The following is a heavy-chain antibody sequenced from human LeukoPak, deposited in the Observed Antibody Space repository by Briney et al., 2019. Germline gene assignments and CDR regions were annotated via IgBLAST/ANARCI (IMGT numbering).Heavy chain of an antibody. CDR1: GFTFSNYS. Sequence: GGSLRLSCAASGFTFSNYSMNWVRQAPGKGLEWVSYISTRSGTIYYTDSVKGRFTISRDNAKNSLYLQMNSLRDEDTAVYYCAREHCSSTSCSYFDYWGQGTLVTVSS. V-gene: IGHV3-48*02. J-gene: IGHJ4*02. CDR2: ISTRSGTI. CDR3: AREHCSSTSCSYFDY. D-gene: IGHD2-2*01.